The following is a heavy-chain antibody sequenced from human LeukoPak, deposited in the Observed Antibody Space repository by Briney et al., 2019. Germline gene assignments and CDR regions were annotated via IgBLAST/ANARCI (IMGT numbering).Heavy chain of an antibody. V-gene: IGHV4-59*01. D-gene: IGHD3-10*01. CDR3: ARGDTMVRGVHDAFDI. CDR1: GGSISSYY. Sequence: SETLSLTCTVSGGSISSYYWSWIRQPPGKGLEWIGYIYYSGSTNYNPSLKSRVTISVDTSKNQFSLKLSSVTAADTAVYYCARGDTMVRGVHDAFDIWGQGTMVTVSS. CDR2: IYYSGST. J-gene: IGHJ3*02.